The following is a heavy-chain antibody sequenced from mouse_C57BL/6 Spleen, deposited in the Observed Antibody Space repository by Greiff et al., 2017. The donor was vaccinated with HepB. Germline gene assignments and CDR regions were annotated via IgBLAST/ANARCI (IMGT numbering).Heavy chain of an antibody. D-gene: IGHD2-4*01. CDR1: GFTFSSYA. CDR2: ISDGGSYT. Sequence: EVNVVESGGGLVKPGGSLKLSCAASGFTFSSYAMSWVRQTPEKRLEWVATISDGGSYTYYPDNVKGRFTISRDNDKHNLYLQMSHLKSEDTAMYYCARDCDYDGFDYWGQGTTLTVSS. CDR3: ARDCDYDGFDY. J-gene: IGHJ2*01. V-gene: IGHV5-4*01.